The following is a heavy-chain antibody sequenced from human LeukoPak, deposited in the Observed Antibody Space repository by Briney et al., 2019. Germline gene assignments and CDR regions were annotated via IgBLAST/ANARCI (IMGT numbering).Heavy chain of an antibody. CDR2: INAGNGNT. J-gene: IGHJ4*02. CDR1: GYTFTSYA. V-gene: IGHV1-3*01. D-gene: IGHD6-19*01. Sequence: ASVKVSCKASGYTFTSYAMHWVRQAPGQRLEWMGWINAGNGNTKYSQKFQGRVTITRDTSASTAYMELSSLRSEDTAVYYCARDQGIAVAVFLPYPPDYWGQGTLVTVSS. CDR3: ARDQGIAVAVFLPYPPDY.